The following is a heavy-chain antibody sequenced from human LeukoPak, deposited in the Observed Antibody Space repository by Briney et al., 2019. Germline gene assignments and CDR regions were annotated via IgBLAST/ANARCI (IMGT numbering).Heavy chain of an antibody. V-gene: IGHV3-23*01. CDR2: ISGSGGST. D-gene: IGHD6-19*01. CDR1: GFTFSSYA. Sequence: GGSLRLSCAASGFTFSSYAMSWVRQAPGKGPEWVSAISGSGGSTYYADSVKGRFTISRDNSKNTLYLQMNSLRAGDTAVYYCANFYSSGWYYFDYWGQGTLVTVSS. J-gene: IGHJ4*02. CDR3: ANFYSSGWYYFDY.